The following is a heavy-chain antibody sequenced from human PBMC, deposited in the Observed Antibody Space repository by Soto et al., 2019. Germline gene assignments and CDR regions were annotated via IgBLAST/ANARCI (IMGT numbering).Heavy chain of an antibody. CDR3: AKDRPLDTGNY. CDR1: GFIFTSYA. CDR2: ISGSGGST. Sequence: GGSLSLSCAASGFIFTSYAMSCVRQAPGEGREWVSAISGSGGSTYYADSVKGRFTISRDNSKNTMYLQMNSLRAEDTAVYYCAKDRPLDTGNYWGQGTLVTVSS. D-gene: IGHD5-18*01. V-gene: IGHV3-23*01. J-gene: IGHJ4*02.